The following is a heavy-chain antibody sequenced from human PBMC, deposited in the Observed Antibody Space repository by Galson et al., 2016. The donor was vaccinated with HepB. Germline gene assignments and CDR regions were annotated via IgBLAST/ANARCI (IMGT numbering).Heavy chain of an antibody. J-gene: IGHJ2*01. Sequence: SLRLSCAASGFTFSRSDMHWVRQAAGKGLEWVSAIGTGGDTYYPGSVKDRFTISRENARNSLYLQMNSLTVGDTAVYYCVRAELSRNWDVWYFELWGRGTLVTVSS. V-gene: IGHV3-13*04. CDR3: VRAELSRNWDVWYFEL. CDR2: IGTGGDT. D-gene: IGHD1-1*01. CDR1: GFTFSRSD.